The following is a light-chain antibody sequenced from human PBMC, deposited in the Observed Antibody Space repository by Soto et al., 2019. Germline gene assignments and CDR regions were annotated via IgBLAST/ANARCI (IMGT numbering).Light chain of an antibody. J-gene: IGKJ5*01. Sequence: IHVTQSPSTLSASVGDRVTITCRASHSISSWLAWYQQKPGKAPKLRIYMASSLESGVPSRFSGSGSGKESTLTIAILHPDDFATYSVNQFRSSRITFAKGKGLA. CDR2: MAS. CDR3: NQFRSSRIT. V-gene: IGKV1-5*03. CDR1: HSISSW.